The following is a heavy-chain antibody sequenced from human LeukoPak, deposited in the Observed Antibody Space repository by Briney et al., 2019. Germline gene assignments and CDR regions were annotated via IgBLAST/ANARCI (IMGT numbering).Heavy chain of an antibody. J-gene: IGHJ3*02. CDR2: ISSSSSTI. CDR3: ARDTHYYGSGSPAFDI. CDR1: GFTFNTYS. V-gene: IGHV3-48*01. D-gene: IGHD3-10*01. Sequence: GGSLRLSCAASGFTFNTYSMNWVRQAPGKGLEWVSYISSSSSTIHYADSVKGRCTISRDNAKNSLHLQMNSLRAEDTAVYYCARDTHYYGSGSPAFDIWGQGTMVTVSS.